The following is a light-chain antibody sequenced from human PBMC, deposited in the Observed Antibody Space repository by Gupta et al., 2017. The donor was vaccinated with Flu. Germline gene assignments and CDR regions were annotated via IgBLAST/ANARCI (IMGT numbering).Light chain of an antibody. V-gene: IGKV3-11*01. J-gene: IGKJ4*01. CDR1: ESVSSY. CDR3: QERSSWLT. CDR2: DSS. Sequence: EIVLTHSPDTLSLSPGERATLSCRASESVSSYLAWYQQKTGQAPRLLIYDSSNRATGIPARFSGSGSGADFFLTISGLEPEDFSVYFCQERSSWLTFGGGTKVEIK.